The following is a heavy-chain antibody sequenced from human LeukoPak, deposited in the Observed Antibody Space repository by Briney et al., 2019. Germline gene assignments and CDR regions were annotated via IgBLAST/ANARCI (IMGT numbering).Heavy chain of an antibody. Sequence: GGSLRLSCAASGFTFSSYSMNWVRQAPGKGLEWVSSISSSSSYIYYADSVKGRFTISRDNAKNSLYLRMNSLRAEDTAVYYCARGVPLHIVVVPAAFDAFDIWGQGTMVTVSS. V-gene: IGHV3-21*01. D-gene: IGHD2-2*01. CDR2: ISSSSSYI. J-gene: IGHJ3*02. CDR3: ARGVPLHIVVVPAAFDAFDI. CDR1: GFTFSSYS.